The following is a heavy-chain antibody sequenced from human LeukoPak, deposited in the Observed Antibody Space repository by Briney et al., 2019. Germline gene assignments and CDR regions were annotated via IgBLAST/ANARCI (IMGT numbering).Heavy chain of an antibody. D-gene: IGHD3-10*01. Sequence: GGSLRLSCAASGFTFSHYSMHWVRQAPGKGLEYVSAINSNGDDTYYANSVKGRFTISRDNSKNTLYLQMNSLRAEDTAVYYCAKDLAVYGSGVYSHYFDYWGQGTLVTVSS. J-gene: IGHJ4*02. CDR3: AKDLAVYGSGVYSHYFDY. CDR1: GFTFSHYS. CDR2: INSNGDDT. V-gene: IGHV3-64*01.